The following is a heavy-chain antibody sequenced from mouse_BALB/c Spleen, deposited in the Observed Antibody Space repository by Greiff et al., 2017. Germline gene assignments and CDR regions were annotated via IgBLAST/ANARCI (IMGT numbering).Heavy chain of an antibody. J-gene: IGHJ3*01. D-gene: IGHD1-2*01. V-gene: IGHV3-6*02. CDR2: ISYDGSN. CDR1: GYSITSGYY. Sequence: ESGPGLVKPSQSLSLTCSVTGYSITSGYYWNWIRQFPGNKLEWMGYISYDGSNNYNPSLKNRISITRDTSKNQFFLKLNSVTTEDTATYYCARDYGYGAYWGQGTLVTVSA. CDR3: ARDYGYGAY.